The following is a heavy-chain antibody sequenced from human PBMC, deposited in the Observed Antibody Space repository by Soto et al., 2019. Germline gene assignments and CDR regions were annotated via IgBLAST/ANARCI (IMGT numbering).Heavy chain of an antibody. J-gene: IGHJ6*03. CDR2: ISAYNGNT. D-gene: IGHD6-19*01. V-gene: IGHV1-18*01. CDR1: GYSFTNYG. CDR3: ARDRGVAPPVAGNTHYNYYMDF. Sequence: QDQLVQSGVEVKKPGASVKVSCKASGYSFTNYGITWVRQAPGRGFEWMGWISAYNGNTNYAQKYQGRVTLTTDASMRTADLAVRSLRSDDTSVYYCARDRGVAPPVAGNTHYNYYMDFWGKGTTVTVSS.